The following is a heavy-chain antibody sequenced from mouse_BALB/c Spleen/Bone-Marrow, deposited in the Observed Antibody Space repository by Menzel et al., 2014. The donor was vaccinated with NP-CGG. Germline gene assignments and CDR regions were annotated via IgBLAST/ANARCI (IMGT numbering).Heavy chain of an antibody. J-gene: IGHJ3*01. D-gene: IGHD1-2*01. V-gene: IGHV2-9*02. CDR3: ARVFTTATWGFAY. CDR2: IWAGGST. Sequence: VQVVESGPGLVAPSQSLSITCTVSGFSLTSYGVHWVRQSPGKGLEWLGAIWAGGSTNYNSALMARLSITKDNSKNXVFLEMDSLQTDDTAMYYCARVFTTATWGFAYWGQGTLVTVSA. CDR1: GFSLTSYG.